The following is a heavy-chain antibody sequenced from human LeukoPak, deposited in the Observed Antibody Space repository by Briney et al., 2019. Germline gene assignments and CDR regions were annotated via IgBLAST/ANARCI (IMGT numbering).Heavy chain of an antibody. CDR3: ARMSYYDSSGDNWFDP. CDR1: GDTFTSYA. J-gene: IGHJ5*02. CDR2: IIPIFGTS. D-gene: IGHD3-22*01. V-gene: IGHV1-69*06. Sequence: ASVKVSFKASGDTFTSYAISWVRQAPGQGLEWMGGIIPIFGTSNYAQKFQGRVTITADKSTNTAYMELSSLRSEDTAVYYCARMSYYDSSGDNWFDPWGQGTLVTVSS.